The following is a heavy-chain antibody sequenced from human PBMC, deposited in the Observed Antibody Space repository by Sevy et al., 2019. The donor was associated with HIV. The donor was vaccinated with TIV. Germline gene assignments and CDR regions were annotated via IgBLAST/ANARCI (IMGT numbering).Heavy chain of an antibody. D-gene: IGHD6-19*01. CDR2: IYYSGST. CDR3: AREDRRVGQWLAGWFDP. Sequence: SETLSLTCTVSGGSISSYYWSWIRQPPGKGLEWLGYIYYSGSTNYNPSLKIRVTISVDTSKNQFSLKLSSVTAADTAVYYCAREDRRVGQWLAGWFDPWGQGTLVTVSS. V-gene: IGHV4-59*01. J-gene: IGHJ5*02. CDR1: GGSISSYY.